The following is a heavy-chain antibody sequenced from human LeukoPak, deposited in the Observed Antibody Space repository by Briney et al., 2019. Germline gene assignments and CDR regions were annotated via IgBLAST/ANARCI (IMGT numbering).Heavy chain of an antibody. J-gene: IGHJ6*01. Sequence: GESLKISCKASGYNFNSFWIGWVRQLPGKGLEWLGIIYPADFDTRYNPSFQGHVTISADKSISTAYLQWSSLKASDSAIFYCASSIAAAGDRRYYYYGMDVWGQGTTVTVSS. CDR1: GYNFNSFW. CDR3: ASSIAAAGDRRYYYYGMDV. V-gene: IGHV5-51*01. CDR2: IYPADFDT. D-gene: IGHD6-13*01.